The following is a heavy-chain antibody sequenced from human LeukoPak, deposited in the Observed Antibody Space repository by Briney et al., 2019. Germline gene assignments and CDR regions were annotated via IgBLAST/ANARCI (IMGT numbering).Heavy chain of an antibody. Sequence: GGSLRLSCAASGFTFSSYGMHWVRQAPGKGPEWVAVISYDGSNKYYADSVKGRFTISRDNSKNTLYLQMNSLRAEDTAVYYCASGDNFDYWGQGTLVTVSS. V-gene: IGHV3-30*03. CDR2: ISYDGSNK. J-gene: IGHJ4*02. D-gene: IGHD3-10*01. CDR1: GFTFSSYG. CDR3: ASGDNFDY.